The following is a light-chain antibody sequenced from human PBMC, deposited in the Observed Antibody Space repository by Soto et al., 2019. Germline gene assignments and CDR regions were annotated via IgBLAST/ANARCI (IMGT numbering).Light chain of an antibody. CDR1: LSISYY. V-gene: IGKV1-39*01. CDR2: AAS. Sequence: DIQMSQSPYSLSVSVGDRVTLTLPASLSISYYLNWYHQKPGKAPKLLIYAASTLQSGVPSRFSGSGSGTDFTLTISSLQPEDFATYYCQQSYSTLWTFGQGNKVEIK. J-gene: IGKJ1*01. CDR3: QQSYSTLWT.